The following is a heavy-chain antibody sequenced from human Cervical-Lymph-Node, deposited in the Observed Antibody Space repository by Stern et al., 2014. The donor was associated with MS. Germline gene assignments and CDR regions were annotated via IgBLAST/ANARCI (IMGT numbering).Heavy chain of an antibody. J-gene: IGHJ4*02. Sequence: EMQLVESGGGVVQPGGSLKLSCAASGITLSDYAVHWVRQASGKGLEWVGRIRTKPHSYATGYAASVKDRFTISRDDSKNMAYLQMNSLKTEDTAVYYCTSEPLDWTYYFDHWGQGTLVTVSS. CDR3: TSEPLDWTYYFDH. CDR1: GITLSDYA. D-gene: IGHD3-9*01. CDR2: IRTKPHSYAT. V-gene: IGHV3-73*01.